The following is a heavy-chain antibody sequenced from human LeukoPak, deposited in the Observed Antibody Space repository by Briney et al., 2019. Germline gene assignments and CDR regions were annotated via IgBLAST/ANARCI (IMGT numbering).Heavy chain of an antibody. Sequence: GGSLRLSCAASGFTFDDYAMHWVRQAPGKGLEWVSGISWNSDTKDYADSVKGRFIISRDNAKNSLYPQMNSLRAEDTALYYCAKDGSDFQFDYWGQGTLVTVSS. CDR2: ISWNSDTK. CDR3: AKDGSDFQFDY. CDR1: GFTFDDYA. D-gene: IGHD2-21*02. V-gene: IGHV3-9*01. J-gene: IGHJ4*02.